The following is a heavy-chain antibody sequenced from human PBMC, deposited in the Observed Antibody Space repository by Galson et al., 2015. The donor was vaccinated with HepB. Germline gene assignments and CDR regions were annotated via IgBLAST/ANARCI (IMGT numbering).Heavy chain of an antibody. D-gene: IGHD2-2*02. CDR2: INPGGGST. Sequence: SVKVSCKASGYTFTRYYMHWVRQAPGQGLEWMGTINPGGGSTSYAQKFQGRVTMTRDTSTSTVYMAPSSLRAEDTAVYYCAREAYQLLYDAHYYYGMDVWGQGTTVPVSS. CDR1: GYTFTRYY. V-gene: IGHV1-46*01. J-gene: IGHJ6*02. CDR3: AREAYQLLYDAHYYYGMDV.